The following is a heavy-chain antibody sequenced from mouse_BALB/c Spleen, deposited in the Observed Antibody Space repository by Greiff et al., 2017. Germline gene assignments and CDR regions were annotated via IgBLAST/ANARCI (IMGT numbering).Heavy chain of an antibody. CDR3: ARSSLASQLGLDY. J-gene: IGHJ2*01. D-gene: IGHD4-1*02. Sequence: DVMLVESGGDLVKPGGSLKLSCAASGFTFSSYGMSWVRQTPDKRLEWVATISSGGSYTYYPDSVKGRFTISRDNAKNTLYLQMSSLKSEDTAMYYCARSSLASQLGLDYWGQGTTLTVSS. CDR1: GFTFSSYG. V-gene: IGHV5-6*02. CDR2: ISSGGSYT.